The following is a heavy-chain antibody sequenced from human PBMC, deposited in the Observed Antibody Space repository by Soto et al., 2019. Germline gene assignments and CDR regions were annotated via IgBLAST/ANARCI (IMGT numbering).Heavy chain of an antibody. CDR1: GFTSISYD. CDR3: ARGGRGYSRDAFDI. Sequence: RRLSCAASGFTSISYDMHWVRQATGKGLEWVSAIGTAGDPYYPGSVKGRFTISRENAKNSLYLQMNSLRAGDTAVYYCARGGRGYSRDAFDIWGQGTMVTLSS. J-gene: IGHJ3*02. V-gene: IGHV3-13*05. CDR2: IGTAGDP. D-gene: IGHD1-1*01.